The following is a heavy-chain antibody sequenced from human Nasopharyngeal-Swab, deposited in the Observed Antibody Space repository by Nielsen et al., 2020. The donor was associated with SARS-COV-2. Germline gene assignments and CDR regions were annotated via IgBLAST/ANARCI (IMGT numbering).Heavy chain of an antibody. CDR3: ARGVSWLTMIVVVTQENWFDP. J-gene: IGHJ5*02. Sequence: GESLRISCAASGFTFSSYGMHWVRQAPGQRLEWMGWINAGNGNTKYSQKFQGRVTITRDTSASTAYMELSSLRSEDAAVYYCARGVSWLTMIVVVTQENWFDPWGQGTLVTVSS. V-gene: IGHV1-3*01. CDR1: GFTFSSYG. CDR2: INAGNGNT. D-gene: IGHD3-22*01.